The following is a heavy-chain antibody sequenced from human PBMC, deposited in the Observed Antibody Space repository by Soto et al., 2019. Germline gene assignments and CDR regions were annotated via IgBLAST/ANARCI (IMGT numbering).Heavy chain of an antibody. CDR1: GGSISSYY. CDR3: ARHGYYDFWSADGWFDP. CDR2: IYYSGST. Sequence: SETLSLTCTVSGGSISSYYWSWIRQPPGKGLEWIGYIYYSGSTNYNPSLKSRVTISVDTSKNQFSLKLSSVTAADTAVYYCARHGYYDFWSADGWFDPWGQGTLVTVSS. D-gene: IGHD3-3*01. V-gene: IGHV4-59*08. J-gene: IGHJ5*02.